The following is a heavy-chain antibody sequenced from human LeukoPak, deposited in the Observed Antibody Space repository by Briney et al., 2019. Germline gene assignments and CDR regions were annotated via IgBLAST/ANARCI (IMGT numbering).Heavy chain of an antibody. V-gene: IGHV4-61*02. D-gene: IGHD2-15*01. CDR1: GGSISSGSYY. J-gene: IGHJ3*02. CDR2: IYTSGST. CDR3: ARELCSGGSCYSGSAFGI. Sequence: SQTLSLTCTVSGGSISSGSYYWSWIRQPAGKGLEWIGRIYTSGSTNYNPSLKSRVTISVDTSKNQFSLKLSSVTAADTAVYYCARELCSGGSCYSGSAFGIWGQGTMVTVSS.